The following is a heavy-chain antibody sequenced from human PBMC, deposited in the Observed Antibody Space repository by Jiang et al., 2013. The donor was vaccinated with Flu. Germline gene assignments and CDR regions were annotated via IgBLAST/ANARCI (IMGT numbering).Heavy chain of an antibody. CDR2: ISANGAGT. D-gene: IGHD3-10*01. CDR1: GFAFSLYA. V-gene: IGHV3-64D*08. CDR3: VKDSGSGSYRPYGMDV. Sequence: GGSLRLSCSASGFAFSLYAIHWVRQAPGKGLEYVSVISANGAGTYYAASVKGRFMVSRDNSKNIVYLQMSSLGTDDTSVYYCVKDSGSGSYRPYGMDVWGQGTTVTVSS. J-gene: IGHJ6*02.